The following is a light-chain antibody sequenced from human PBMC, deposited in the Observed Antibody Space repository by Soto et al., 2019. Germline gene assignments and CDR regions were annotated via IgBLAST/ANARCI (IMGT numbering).Light chain of an antibody. Sequence: AIRMTQSPFSLSASVGDRVTITCWASQGISSYLAWYQQKPAKAPKLFIYYASSLRSGVPSRFSGSGSGTDYTLTISSLQPEDFATYYCQQYYSTPALTFGGGTKVEIK. V-gene: IGKV1D-43*01. CDR1: QGISSY. J-gene: IGKJ4*01. CDR2: YAS. CDR3: QQYYSTPALT.